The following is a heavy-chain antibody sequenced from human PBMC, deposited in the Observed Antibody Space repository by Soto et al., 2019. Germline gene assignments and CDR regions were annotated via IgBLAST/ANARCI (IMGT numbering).Heavy chain of an antibody. CDR1: GFTFSGYW. V-gene: IGHV3-7*03. Sequence: LRLSCAASGFTFSGYWMSWVRQAPGKGLEWVANIKQDGSEKYYVDSVKGRFTISRDNAKNSLYLQMNSLRAEDTAVFYCARLRFWSGSPPTSAYFDYWGQGTLVTVSS. CDR2: IKQDGSEK. J-gene: IGHJ4*02. CDR3: ARLRFWSGSPPTSAYFDY. D-gene: IGHD3-3*01.